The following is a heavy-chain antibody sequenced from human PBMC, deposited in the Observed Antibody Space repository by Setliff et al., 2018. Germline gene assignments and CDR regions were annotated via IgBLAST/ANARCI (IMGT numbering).Heavy chain of an antibody. CDR1: GFTVSTNY. V-gene: IGHV3-66*01. Sequence: GGSLRLSCAASGFTVSTNYMSWVRQAPGKGLEWVSVIYSGGSTYYADSVKGRFTISRDNSKNTLYLQMNSLRAEDTAVYYCARERYFWSGYHNWGQGTLVTVSS. D-gene: IGHD3-3*01. CDR3: ARERYFWSGYHN. J-gene: IGHJ4*02. CDR2: IYSGGST.